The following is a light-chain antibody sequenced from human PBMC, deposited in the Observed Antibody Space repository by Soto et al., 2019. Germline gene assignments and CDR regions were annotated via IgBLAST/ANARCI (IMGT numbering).Light chain of an antibody. CDR3: CSYAGSSTHYV. Sequence: QSVLTQPRSVSGSPGQAVTISCTGTSSDVGGYIYVSWYQQHPGKAPKLVIYDVSKRPSGVPDRFSGSKSGNTASLTISGLQAEDEADYYCCSYAGSSTHYVFGTGTKLTVL. V-gene: IGLV2-11*01. J-gene: IGLJ1*01. CDR2: DVS. CDR1: SSDVGGYIY.